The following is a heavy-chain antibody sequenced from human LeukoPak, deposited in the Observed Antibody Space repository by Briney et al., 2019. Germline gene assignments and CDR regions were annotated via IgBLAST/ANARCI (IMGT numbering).Heavy chain of an antibody. CDR3: AREFYYDSSAFDP. CDR2: ISSDGGST. V-gene: IGHV3-64*01. Sequence: GGSLRLSCAASGLNFNNFAMHWVRQAPGRGLEYVSAISSDGGSTYYANSVKGRFTVSRDNSKNTLYLQMGSLRADDMAVYYCAREFYYDSSAFDPWGQGTLVTVSS. D-gene: IGHD3-22*01. CDR1: GLNFNNFA. J-gene: IGHJ5*02.